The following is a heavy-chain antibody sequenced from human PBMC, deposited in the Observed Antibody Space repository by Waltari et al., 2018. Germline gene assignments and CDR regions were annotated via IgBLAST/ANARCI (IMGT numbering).Heavy chain of an antibody. CDR1: GGSISSSSYY. CDR2: IYYSGST. D-gene: IGHD6-19*01. CDR3: ARRENKWLAPSFDY. V-gene: IGHV4-39*01. Sequence: QLQLQESGPGLVKPSETLSLTCTVSGGSISSSSYYWGWIRQPPGKGLEWIGSIYYSGSTYYNPSLKSRVTISVDTSKNQFSLKLSSVTAADTAVYYCARRENKWLAPSFDYWGQGTLVTVSS. J-gene: IGHJ4*02.